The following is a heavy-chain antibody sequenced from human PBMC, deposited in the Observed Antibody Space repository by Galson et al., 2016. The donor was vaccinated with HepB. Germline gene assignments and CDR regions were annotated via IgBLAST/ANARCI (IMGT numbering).Heavy chain of an antibody. Sequence: LSLTCAVYGGSLNNYYWHWTRQPPGKGLEWIGEINVRGSTTYNPSLKRRVSISIDTSKNQFSLKLTSVTAADSAVYYCARPVHCSATTCSGNFHYWGQGTPVTVSS. CDR3: ARPVHCSATTCSGNFHY. D-gene: IGHD2-15*01. J-gene: IGHJ4*02. V-gene: IGHV4-34*01. CDR1: GGSLNNYY. CDR2: INVRGST.